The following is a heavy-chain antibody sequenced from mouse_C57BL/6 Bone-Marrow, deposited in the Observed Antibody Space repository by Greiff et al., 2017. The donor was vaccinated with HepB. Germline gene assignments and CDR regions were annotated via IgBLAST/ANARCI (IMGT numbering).Heavy chain of an antibody. CDR3: ARVGPWFAY. CDR2: IYPRSGNT. Sequence: VQLKQSGAELARPGASVKLSCKASGYTFTSYGISWVKQRTGQGLEWIGEIYPRSGNTYYNEKFKGKATLTADKSSSTAYMELRSLTSEDSAVYFCARVGPWFAYWGQGTLVTVSA. CDR1: GYTFTSYG. V-gene: IGHV1-81*01. J-gene: IGHJ3*01.